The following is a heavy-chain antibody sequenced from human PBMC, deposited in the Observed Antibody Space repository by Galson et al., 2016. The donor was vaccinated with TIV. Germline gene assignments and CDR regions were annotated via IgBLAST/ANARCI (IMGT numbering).Heavy chain of an antibody. J-gene: IGHJ3*02. CDR1: GFTFSSYW. CDR3: ARELRQDAFDI. Sequence: SLRLSCAASGFTFSSYWISWVRQAPGKGLEWVANIKHNGYEKYYVDSVRGRFTISRDNAENSLYLLQMNSLRGEDTAVHYCARELRQDAFDIWGQGTMVTVSS. CDR2: IKHNGYEK. V-gene: IGHV3-7*01. D-gene: IGHD6-25*01.